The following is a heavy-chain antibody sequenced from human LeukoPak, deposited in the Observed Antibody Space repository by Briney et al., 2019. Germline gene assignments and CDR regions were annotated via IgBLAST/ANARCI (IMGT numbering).Heavy chain of an antibody. CDR1: GFTVSSSY. Sequence: PGGSLRLSCAASGFTVSSSYMSWVRQAPGKGLEWVSVIYSGGSTYYADSVKGRFTISRDNSKNTLYLQMNSLRAEDTAVYYCARDLGYYGSGSYYKDYYYYYMDVWGKGTTVTVSS. J-gene: IGHJ6*03. V-gene: IGHV3-53*01. CDR3: ARDLGYYGSGSYYKDYYYYYMDV. CDR2: IYSGGST. D-gene: IGHD3-10*01.